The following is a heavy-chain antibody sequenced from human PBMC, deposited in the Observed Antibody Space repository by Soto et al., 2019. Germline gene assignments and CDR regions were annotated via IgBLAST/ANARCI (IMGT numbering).Heavy chain of an antibody. J-gene: IGHJ4*02. V-gene: IGHV1-2*02. Sequence: QVQLVQSGAEVKKPGASVKVSCKASGYTFTGYQMHLVRQAPGQGLEWMGLINPNSGGTNYAQKFQGRVNMTRDTSITPAYMELDRLTSDDTAVYYCARGRDIVSPGNWGQGTLVSVSS. CDR3: ARGRDIVSPGN. CDR2: INPNSGGT. CDR1: GYTFTGYQ. D-gene: IGHD2-15*01.